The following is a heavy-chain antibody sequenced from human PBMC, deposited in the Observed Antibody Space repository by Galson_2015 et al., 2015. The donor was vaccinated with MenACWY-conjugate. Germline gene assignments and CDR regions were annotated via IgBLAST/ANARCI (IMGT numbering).Heavy chain of an antibody. CDR3: VRGSSGWRGMDI. V-gene: IGHV3-74*03. J-gene: IGHJ6*02. CDR2: ICAGGISI. D-gene: IGHD6-19*01. CDR1: GFAFSNYC. Sequence: SLRLSCAASGFAFSNYCMHLVRHAPGKGLECVSRICAGGISIMYGDTVRGRFTISRDDAENTLYLQMDSLRADDTAVYFCVRGSSGWRGMDIWGQGTTVTVSS.